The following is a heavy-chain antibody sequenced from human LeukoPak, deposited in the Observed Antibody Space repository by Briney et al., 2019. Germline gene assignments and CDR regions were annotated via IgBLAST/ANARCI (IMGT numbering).Heavy chain of an antibody. CDR2: ISSNGGST. D-gene: IGHD1-26*01. CDR3: ARDQSGSYPEYYFDY. J-gene: IGHJ4*02. CDR1: GFTFSSYA. V-gene: IGHV3-64*01. Sequence: PGGSLRLSCAASGFTFSSYAMHWVRQAPGKGLEYVSAISSNGGSTYYASSVKGRFTISRDNSKNTLYLQMGSLRAEDMAVYYCARDQSGSYPEYYFDYWGQGTLVTVSS.